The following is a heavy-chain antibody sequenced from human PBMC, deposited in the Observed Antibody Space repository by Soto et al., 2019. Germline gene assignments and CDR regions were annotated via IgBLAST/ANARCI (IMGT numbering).Heavy chain of an antibody. CDR2: IWFDGSKQ. D-gene: IGHD6-19*01. J-gene: IGHJ4*02. CDR1: GFIFDVYG. V-gene: IGHV3-33*01. CDR3: ARAHTTGWHYFDN. Sequence: QVQLVESGGGVVQPGRSLRLSCEASGFIFDVYGMHWVRQAPGKGLEWLAVIWFDGSKQNYVDSVKGRFTISRDNSKNTLYLQMNSLRPGDTAVYYCARAHTTGWHYFDNWGQGARVTVSS.